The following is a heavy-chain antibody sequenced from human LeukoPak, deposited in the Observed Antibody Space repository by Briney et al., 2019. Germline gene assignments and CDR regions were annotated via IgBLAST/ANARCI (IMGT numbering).Heavy chain of an antibody. CDR2: INPNSGGT. CDR3: AREPITMVRGVIYRWFVW. CDR1: GYTFTGYY. D-gene: IGHD3-10*01. Sequence: GASVKVSCKASGYTFTGYYMHWVRQAPGQGLEWMGWINPNSGGTNYAQKFQGRVTMTRDTSISTAYMELSRLRSDDTAVYYCAREPITMVRGVIYRWFVWWGQGTLVTVSS. J-gene: IGHJ4*02. V-gene: IGHV1-2*02.